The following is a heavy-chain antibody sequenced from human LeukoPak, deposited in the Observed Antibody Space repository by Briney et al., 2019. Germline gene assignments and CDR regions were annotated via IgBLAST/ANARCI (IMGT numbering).Heavy chain of an antibody. Sequence: PGRSLRLSCAASGFTFSSYGMHWVRQAPGKGLEWVAVISYDGSNKYYADSVKGRFTISRDNSKNTLYLQMNSLRAEDTAVYYCAKAEDGSDEWNAFDIWGQGTMVTVSS. V-gene: IGHV3-30*18. CDR1: GFTFSSYG. CDR2: ISYDGSNK. J-gene: IGHJ3*02. D-gene: IGHD2-21*01. CDR3: AKAEDGSDEWNAFDI.